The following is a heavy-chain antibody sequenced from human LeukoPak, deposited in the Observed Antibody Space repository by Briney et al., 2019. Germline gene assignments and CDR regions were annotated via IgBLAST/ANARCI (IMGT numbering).Heavy chain of an antibody. J-gene: IGHJ5*02. CDR2: INPNSGGT. Sequence: ASVKVSCKSSVYTFTGYYMHWVRQAPGQGLEWMGWINPNSGGTNYAQKFQGRVTMTRDTSISTAYMELSRLRSDDTAVYYCARDTHRYCTNGVCYKGTDNWFDPWGQGTLVTVSS. CDR3: ARDTHRYCTNGVCYKGTDNWFDP. CDR1: VYTFTGYY. V-gene: IGHV1-2*02. D-gene: IGHD2-8*01.